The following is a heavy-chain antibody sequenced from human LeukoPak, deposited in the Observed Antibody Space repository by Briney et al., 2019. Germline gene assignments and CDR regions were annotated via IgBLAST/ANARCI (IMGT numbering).Heavy chain of an antibody. Sequence: GGSLRLSCAASGFTFSSHAMNWVRQAPGKGLEWVSAISGSGGSTYYADSVKGRFTISRDNSKNTLYLQMNSLRAEDTAVYYCAKAGDDYGDPHPFDYWGQGTLVTVSS. J-gene: IGHJ4*02. D-gene: IGHD4-17*01. CDR3: AKAGDDYGDPHPFDY. V-gene: IGHV3-23*01. CDR1: GFTFSSHA. CDR2: ISGSGGST.